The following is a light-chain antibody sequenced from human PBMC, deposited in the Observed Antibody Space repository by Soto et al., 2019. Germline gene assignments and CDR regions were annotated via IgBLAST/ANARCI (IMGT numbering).Light chain of an antibody. CDR3: QQYSSEWT. V-gene: IGKV3-20*01. CDR1: QSVSSSY. J-gene: IGKJ1*01. CDR2: GAS. Sequence: EVVLTQSPGTLSLSPGERATLSCRASQSVSSSYLAWYQRRPGQAPRLLIYGASSRATGIPDRFSGSGSETDFTLTISRLEPDDFAVYYCQQYSSEWTFGQGTKVDIK.